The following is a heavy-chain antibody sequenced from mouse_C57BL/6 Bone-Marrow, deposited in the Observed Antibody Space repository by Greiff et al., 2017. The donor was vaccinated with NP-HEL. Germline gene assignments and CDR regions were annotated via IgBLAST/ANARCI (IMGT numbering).Heavy chain of an antibody. D-gene: IGHD3-2*02. CDR3: AREGTAQAPFAY. V-gene: IGHV3-6*01. CDR1: GYSITSGYY. Sequence: EVHLVESGPGLVKPSQSLSLTCSVTGYSITSGYYWNWIRQFPGNKLEWMGYISYDGSNNYNPSLKNRISITRDTSKNQFFLKLNSVTTEDTATYYCAREGTAQAPFAYWGQGTLVTVSA. CDR2: ISYDGSN. J-gene: IGHJ3*01.